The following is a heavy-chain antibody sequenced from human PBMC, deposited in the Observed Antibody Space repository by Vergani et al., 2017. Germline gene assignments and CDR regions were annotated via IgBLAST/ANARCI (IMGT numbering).Heavy chain of an antibody. CDR3: AKALESSDIRDAFDI. CDR1: GFTFSSYW. CDR2: INSDGSST. V-gene: IGHV3-74*01. D-gene: IGHD6-25*01. Sequence: EVQLVESGGGLVQPGGSLRLSCAASGFTFSSYWMHWVRQAPGKGLVWVSRINSDGSSTSYADSVKGRFTISRDNAKNSLYLQMNSLRAEDTALYYCAKALESSDIRDAFDIWGQGTMVTVSS. J-gene: IGHJ3*02.